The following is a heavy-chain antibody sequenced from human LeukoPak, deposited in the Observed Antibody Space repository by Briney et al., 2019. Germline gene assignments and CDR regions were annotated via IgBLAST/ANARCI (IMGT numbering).Heavy chain of an antibody. CDR1: GFTFSSYS. J-gene: IGHJ4*02. CDR3: GREIEQWLVRSGYFDY. Sequence: GGSLRLSCAAPGFTFSSYSMNWVRQAPGKGLEWVSSISSSSSYIYYADSVKGRFTISRDNAKNSLYLQMNSLRAEDTAVYYCGREIEQWLVRSGYFDYWGQGTLVTVSS. V-gene: IGHV3-21*01. CDR2: ISSSSSYI. D-gene: IGHD6-19*01.